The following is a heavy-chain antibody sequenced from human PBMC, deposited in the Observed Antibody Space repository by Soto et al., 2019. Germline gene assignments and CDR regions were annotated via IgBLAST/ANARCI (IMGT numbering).Heavy chain of an antibody. Sequence: SETLSLTCAVSGGSISTSNWWIWLRHPPGKGLEWIGEIYHSGSTNYNPSLKSRVTISVDTSKNQFSLTVTSVTAADTAFYYCARRIVATERFDYWGQRTLVTVSS. J-gene: IGHJ4*01. CDR2: IYHSGST. CDR1: GGSISTSNW. CDR3: ARRIVATERFDY. D-gene: IGHD5-12*01. V-gene: IGHV4-4*02.